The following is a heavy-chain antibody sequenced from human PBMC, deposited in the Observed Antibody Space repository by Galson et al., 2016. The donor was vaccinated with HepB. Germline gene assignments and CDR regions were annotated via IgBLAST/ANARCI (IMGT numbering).Heavy chain of an antibody. CDR1: GDSVSSRTAA. CDR2: TQYRSKWES. Sequence: CAISGDSVSSRTAAWHWIRQSPSRGLEWLARTQYRSKWESHYADSVRSRVTVIPDTSKNLLTLQVNSVSPEDTAVYYCVKGPPAYHYYGMDAWGQGTPVTVSS. V-gene: IGHV6-1*01. CDR3: VKGPPAYHYYGMDA. J-gene: IGHJ6*02.